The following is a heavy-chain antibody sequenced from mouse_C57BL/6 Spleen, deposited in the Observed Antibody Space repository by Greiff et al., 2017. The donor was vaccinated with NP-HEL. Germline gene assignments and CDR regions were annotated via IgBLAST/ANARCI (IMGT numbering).Heavy chain of an antibody. CDR1: GYAFSSSW. V-gene: IGHV1-82*01. D-gene: IGHD1-1*02. CDR2: IYPGDGDT. Sequence: VQLQQSGPELVKPGASVKISCKASGYAFSSSWMNWVKQRPGKGLEWIGRIYPGDGDTNYNGKFKGKATLTADKSSSTAYMQLSSLTSEDSAVYFCARSMGLQNYFDYWGQGTTLTVSS. J-gene: IGHJ2*01. CDR3: ARSMGLQNYFDY.